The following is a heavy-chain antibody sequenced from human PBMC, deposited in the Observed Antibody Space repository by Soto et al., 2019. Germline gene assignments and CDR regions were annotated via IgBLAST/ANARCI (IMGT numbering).Heavy chain of an antibody. CDR2: IIPIFGTA. CDR3: ARDGAYYYGSGSYYNEAWFDP. V-gene: IGHV1-69*13. J-gene: IGHJ5*02. CDR1: GGTFSSYA. D-gene: IGHD3-10*01. Sequence: SVKFSCKASGGTFSSYAISWVRQAPGQGLEWMGGIIPIFGTANYAQKFQGRVTITADESTSTAYMELSSLRSGDTAVYYCARDGAYYYGSGSYYNEAWFDPWGQGTLVTVSS.